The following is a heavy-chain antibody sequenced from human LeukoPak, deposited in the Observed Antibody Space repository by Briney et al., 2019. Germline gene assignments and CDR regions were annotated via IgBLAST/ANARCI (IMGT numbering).Heavy chain of an antibody. V-gene: IGHV1-18*01. Sequence: ASXKVSCKASGYTFTSYGISWVRQAPGQGREWMGWISAYNGNANYAQNLQGRITMTTDTPTSTAYMELTSLRSDDTAVYYCARDYYYDSSGYVDYWGQGTLVTVSS. CDR2: ISAYNGNA. CDR1: GYTFTSYG. CDR3: ARDYYYDSSGYVDY. D-gene: IGHD3-22*01. J-gene: IGHJ4*02.